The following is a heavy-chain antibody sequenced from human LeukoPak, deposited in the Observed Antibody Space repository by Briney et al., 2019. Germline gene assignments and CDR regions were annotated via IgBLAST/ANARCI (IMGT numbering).Heavy chain of an antibody. V-gene: IGHV4-39*07. CDR3: ARDPATECSNGVCYKASWFDP. J-gene: IGHJ5*02. Sequence: SETLSLTCTVSGGYISSSNYYWVWSRQPPGRGLEWVASSFYSGSIYFNPSLKSRVTRLVYTSKNQFSLKLSSVTAADTAMYYCARDPATECSNGVCYKASWFDPWGQGTLVTVSS. CDR1: GGYISSSNYY. D-gene: IGHD2-8*01. CDR2: SFYSGSI.